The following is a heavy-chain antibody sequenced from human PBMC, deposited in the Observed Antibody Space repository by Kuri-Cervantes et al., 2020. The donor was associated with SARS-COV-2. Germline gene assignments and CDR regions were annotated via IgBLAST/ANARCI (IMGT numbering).Heavy chain of an antibody. CDR3: AKPSRTAMVTGTYYFDY. CDR2: IYHSGST. Sequence: GSLRLSCAVSGYSISSGYYWGWIRQPPGKGLEWIGSIYHSGSTYYNPSLKSRVTISVDTSKNQFSLKLSSVTAADTAVYYCAKPSRTAMVTGTYYFDYWGQGTLVTVSS. J-gene: IGHJ4*02. CDR1: GYSISSGYY. D-gene: IGHD5-18*01. V-gene: IGHV4-38-2*01.